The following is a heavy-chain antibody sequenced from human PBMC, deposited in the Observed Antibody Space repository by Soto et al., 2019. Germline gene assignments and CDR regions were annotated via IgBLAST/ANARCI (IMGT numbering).Heavy chain of an antibody. CDR2: INHTGGT. J-gene: IGHJ5*02. CDR3: ATRITVFGLLIPPFDP. CDR1: GGSVNGYY. Sequence: SETLSLTCAVYGGSVNGYYWNWIRQPPGKGLEWIGEINHTGGTHYNPSPKSRVTMSVDTSKNQFSLRLSSVTAADTAIYYCATRITVFGLLIPPFDPWGQGTQVTVSS. V-gene: IGHV4-34*01. D-gene: IGHD3-3*01.